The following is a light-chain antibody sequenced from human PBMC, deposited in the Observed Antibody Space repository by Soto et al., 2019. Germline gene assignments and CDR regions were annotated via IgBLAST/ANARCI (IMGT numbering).Light chain of an antibody. V-gene: IGLV1-44*01. Sequence: QSVLTQPPSASGTPGQRVTISCSGSSSNIGSNSVNWYQQLPGTAPKLLIYSTNQRPSGVPDRFSGSKSDTYASLAISGLQSEDEADDYCAAWDDSLNGEVVFGGGTQLTVL. J-gene: IGLJ2*01. CDR1: SSNIGSNS. CDR2: STN. CDR3: AAWDDSLNGEVV.